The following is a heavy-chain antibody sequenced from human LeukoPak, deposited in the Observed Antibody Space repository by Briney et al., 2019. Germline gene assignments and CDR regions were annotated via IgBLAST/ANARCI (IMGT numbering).Heavy chain of an antibody. J-gene: IGHJ4*02. D-gene: IGHD2-2*01. CDR1: GFTFSSFA. CDR2: ISGSGSST. Sequence: PGGSLRLSCAASGFTFSSFAMSWVRQAPGMGLEWVSAISGSGSSTYYPDSVKGRFTISRDTSKNTLFLPMVSLRAQYTAVYYCVPQGEVPAASWGQGTLVTVSS. V-gene: IGHV3-23*01. CDR3: VPQGEVPAAS.